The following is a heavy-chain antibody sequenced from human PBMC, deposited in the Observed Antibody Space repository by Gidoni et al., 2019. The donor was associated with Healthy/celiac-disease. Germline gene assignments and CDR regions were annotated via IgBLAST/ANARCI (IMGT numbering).Heavy chain of an antibody. J-gene: IGHJ4*02. CDR3: ARGEWELLLLD. D-gene: IGHD1-26*01. CDR2: INHSGST. V-gene: IGHV4-34*01. Sequence: QVQLQQWGAGLLKPSETLSLTCAVYGGSFSGYYWSWIRQPPGKGLEWIGEINHSGSTNYNPSLKSRVTISVDTSKNQFSLKLSSVTAADTAVYYCARGEWELLLLDWGQGTLVTVSS. CDR1: GGSFSGYY.